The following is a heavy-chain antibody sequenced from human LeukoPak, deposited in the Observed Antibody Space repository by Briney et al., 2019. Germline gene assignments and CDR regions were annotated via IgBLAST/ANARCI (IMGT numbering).Heavy chain of an antibody. J-gene: IGHJ4*02. V-gene: IGHV3-23*01. CDR2: ISASGGST. CDR3: AKRVGTGLSTVDY. Sequence: GGSLRLSCAASGFTFSSYAMSWVRQAPGKGLEWVSAISASGGSTSYADSVKGRFTVSRDNSKNTLYLQMNSLRAEDTAVYYCAKRVGTGLSTVDYWGQGTLVTVSS. CDR1: GFTFSSYA. D-gene: IGHD2-21*02.